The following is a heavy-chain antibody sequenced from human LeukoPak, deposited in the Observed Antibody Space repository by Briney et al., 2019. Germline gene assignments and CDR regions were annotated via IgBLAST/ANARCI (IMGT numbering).Heavy chain of an antibody. D-gene: IGHD1-20*01. Sequence: GGSLRLSCTASGFTFSSYGMHWVRQAPGKGLEWVAFIRYDGSNKYYADSVKGRFTISRDNSKNTLYLQMNSLRAEDTAVYYCAKITVASLWSFDNWGQGTLVTVSS. V-gene: IGHV3-30*02. CDR1: GFTFSSYG. CDR2: IRYDGSNK. CDR3: AKITVASLWSFDN. J-gene: IGHJ4*02.